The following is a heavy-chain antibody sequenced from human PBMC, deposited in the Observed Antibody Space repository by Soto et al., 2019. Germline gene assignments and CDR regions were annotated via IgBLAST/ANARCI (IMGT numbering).Heavy chain of an antibody. CDR1: GSTFSSNA. CDR3: AKDRRAGGNYGFYSDF. Sequence: EVQLLESGGGLVQPGGSLRLPCEAPGSTFSSNAMTWVGQAQGKGLEWVSFSSATGAGTYYADSVKGRFTISRDNSKNTLYLQMTSLRADDTAVYYCAKDRRAGGNYGFYSDFWGQGALVIVSS. V-gene: IGHV3-23*01. J-gene: IGHJ4*02. CDR2: SSATGAGT. D-gene: IGHD1-7*01.